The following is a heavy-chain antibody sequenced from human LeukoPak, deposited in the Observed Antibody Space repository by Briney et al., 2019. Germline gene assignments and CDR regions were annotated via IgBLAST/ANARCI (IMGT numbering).Heavy chain of an antibody. V-gene: IGHV1-18*01. Sequence: ASVKVSCKASGYTFTSYGISWVRQAPGQGLEWMGWISAYNGNTNYAQKLQGRVTMTTDTSTSTAYMELRSLGSDDTAVYYCARSYYDSSGYYYYYYGMDVWGQGTTVTVSS. CDR3: ARSYYDSSGYYYYYYGMDV. D-gene: IGHD3-22*01. J-gene: IGHJ6*02. CDR2: ISAYNGNT. CDR1: GYTFTSYG.